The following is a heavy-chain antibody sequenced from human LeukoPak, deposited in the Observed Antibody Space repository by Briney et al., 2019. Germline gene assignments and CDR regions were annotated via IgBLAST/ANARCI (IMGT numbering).Heavy chain of an antibody. CDR1: GLPFSSYG. D-gene: IGHD2-15*01. CDR3: ARSTGDCSGGTCYSDFDC. V-gene: IGHV3-33*01. Sequence: GGSLRPSCAAPGLPFSSYGLHWVRQAQGKGLGWVAVIWYDGSNKYYADSVKSRFTISRDNSKNTLYLQMNSLRAEDTAVYYCARSTGDCSGGTCYSDFDCWGQGTLVTVSS. CDR2: IWYDGSNK. J-gene: IGHJ4*02.